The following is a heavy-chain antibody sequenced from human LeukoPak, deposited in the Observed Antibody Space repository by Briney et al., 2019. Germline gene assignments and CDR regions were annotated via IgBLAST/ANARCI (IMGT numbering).Heavy chain of an antibody. J-gene: IGHJ4*02. D-gene: IGHD2-15*01. CDR1: GGSFSGYY. Sequence: PSETLSLTCAVYGGSFSGYYWSWIRQPPGKGLEWIGEINHSGSTNYNPSLKSRVTISVDTSKNQFSLKLSSVTAADTAVYYCARGEERYCSGGSCYSGVTGRALDYWGQGTLVTVSS. CDR2: INHSGST. CDR3: ARGEERYCSGGSCYSGVTGRALDY. V-gene: IGHV4-34*01.